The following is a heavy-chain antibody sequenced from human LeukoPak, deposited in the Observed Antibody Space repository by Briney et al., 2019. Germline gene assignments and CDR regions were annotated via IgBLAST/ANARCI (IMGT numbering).Heavy chain of an antibody. CDR3: ARGDGSGSYHYYYYGMDV. J-gene: IGHJ6*02. CDR1: GFTFSDYY. CDR2: ISSSGSPI. V-gene: IGHV3-11*01. D-gene: IGHD3-10*01. Sequence: GGSLRLSCSASGFTFSDYYMSWIRQAPGKGLEGVSYISSSGSPIYHAQSVKGRFTISRDNAKNSLYLQMNSLRAEDPAVYYCARGDGSGSYHYYYYGMDVWGQGTLVTVSS.